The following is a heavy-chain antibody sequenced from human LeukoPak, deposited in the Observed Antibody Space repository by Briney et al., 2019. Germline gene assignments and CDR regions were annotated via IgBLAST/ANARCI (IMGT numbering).Heavy chain of an antibody. Sequence: GASVKVSCKASGGTFSSYAISWVRQAPGQGLEWMGGIIPIFGTANYAQKFQGRVTITTDESTSTAYMELSSLRSEDTAVYYCARGGRRSVVEWFLDYFDYWGQGTLVTVSS. D-gene: IGHD3-3*01. CDR2: IIPIFGTA. CDR3: ARGGRRSVVEWFLDYFDY. V-gene: IGHV1-69*05. J-gene: IGHJ4*02. CDR1: GGTFSSYA.